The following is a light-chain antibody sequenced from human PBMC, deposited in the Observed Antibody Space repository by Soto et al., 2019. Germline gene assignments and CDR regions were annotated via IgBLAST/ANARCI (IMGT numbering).Light chain of an antibody. Sequence: DIQMTQSPSSVSASVGDRVTTTCGASQDISSWLAWYQQKPGKAPKIMIYAASSLQGGVPSRFSGSGSGTEFTLTISSLQPEDFATYYCQQASSFPPTFGQGTKVDIK. V-gene: IGKV1-12*01. CDR1: QDISSW. CDR2: AAS. J-gene: IGKJ1*01. CDR3: QQASSFPPT.